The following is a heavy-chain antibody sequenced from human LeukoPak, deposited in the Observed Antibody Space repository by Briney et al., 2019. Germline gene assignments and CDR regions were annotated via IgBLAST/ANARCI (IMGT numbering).Heavy chain of an antibody. D-gene: IGHD3-16*01. CDR2: INHNGNVN. CDR3: ARGGGLDV. Sequence: GGSLRLFCAASGFTFSSYWMNWARQDPGKGLEWVASINHNGNVNYYVDSVKGRFAISRDNAKNSLYLQMSNLRAEDTAVYFCARGGGLDVWGQGATVTVSS. V-gene: IGHV3-7*03. CDR1: GFTFSSYW. J-gene: IGHJ6*02.